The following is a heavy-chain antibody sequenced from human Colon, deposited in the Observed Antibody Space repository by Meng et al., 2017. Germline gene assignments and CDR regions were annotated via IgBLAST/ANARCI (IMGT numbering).Heavy chain of an antibody. V-gene: IGHV1-18*01. CDR1: GDPFTSYG. Sequence: ASVKVSCKASGDPFTSYGISWVRQAPGQGLEWMGWITAHSGSTNYAQKFQGRVIMTTDTSTNTAYMELRSLRSDDSAVYYCARDQEYSFGTYFFDSWGHGTLVTVSS. CDR3: ARDQEYSFGTYFFDS. J-gene: IGHJ4*01. CDR2: ITAHSGST. D-gene: IGHD5-18*01.